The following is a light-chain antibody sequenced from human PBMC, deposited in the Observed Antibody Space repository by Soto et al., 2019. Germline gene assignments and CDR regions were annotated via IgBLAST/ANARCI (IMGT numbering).Light chain of an antibody. J-gene: IGLJ1*01. Sequence: QSALTQPASVSGSPGQSITISCTGTSSDVGAYNYVSWYQQHPAKIPKLMIYHVSNRPSGVSDRFSGSKSGNTASLTISGLQAEDEADYYYYSYTTSSTYVFGTGTKVTVL. CDR1: SSDVGAYNY. V-gene: IGLV2-14*01. CDR2: HVS. CDR3: YSYTTSSTYV.